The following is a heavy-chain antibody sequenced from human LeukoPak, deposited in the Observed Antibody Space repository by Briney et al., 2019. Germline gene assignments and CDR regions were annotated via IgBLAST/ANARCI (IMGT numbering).Heavy chain of an antibody. CDR2: ISGSGGNI. CDR3: AKGPYGDYADI. Sequence: GGSLRLSCAASGFTFSSYDMKWLRQAPGKGLEWVTHISGSGGNIGYAASVKGRFTVSRDNAKNSLYLQMDSLRVEDTAVYYCAKGPYGDYADIWGQGTMVTVSS. V-gene: IGHV3-48*03. J-gene: IGHJ3*02. CDR1: GFTFSSYD. D-gene: IGHD4-17*01.